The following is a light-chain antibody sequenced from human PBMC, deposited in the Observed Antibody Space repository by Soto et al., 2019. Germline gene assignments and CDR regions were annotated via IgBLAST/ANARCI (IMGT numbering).Light chain of an antibody. J-gene: IGKJ4*01. CDR1: QTVTSN. Sequence: EIVMTQSPATLSVSPGERATLSCRASQTVTSNLAWYQQKPGQTPRLLIYGASTRATGFPARFSGSGSGTEFTLTISSLQSEDFAVDYCQQYNDWPLTFGGGTKVEIK. CDR3: QQYNDWPLT. CDR2: GAS. V-gene: IGKV3-15*01.